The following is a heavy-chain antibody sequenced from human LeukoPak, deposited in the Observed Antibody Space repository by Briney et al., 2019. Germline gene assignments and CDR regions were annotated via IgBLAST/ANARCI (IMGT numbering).Heavy chain of an antibody. CDR1: GFTFRGYG. Sequence: PGRSLRLSCAASGFTFRGYGMHWVRQAPGKGLEWVAIIWYDGSNKYYADSVTGRFTISRDNSKNTLYLQMNSLRAEDTAVYYCARDCHYGSGSYCSDAFDIWGQGTMVTFSS. CDR2: IWYDGSNK. CDR3: ARDCHYGSGSYCSDAFDI. J-gene: IGHJ3*02. V-gene: IGHV3-33*01. D-gene: IGHD3-10*01.